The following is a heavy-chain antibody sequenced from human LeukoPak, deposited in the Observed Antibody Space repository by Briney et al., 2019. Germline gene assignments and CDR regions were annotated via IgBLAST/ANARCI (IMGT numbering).Heavy chain of an antibody. CDR3: ASVEGELLNYFDY. CDR2: ISSSSSYI. CDR1: GFTFSSYS. J-gene: IGHJ4*02. D-gene: IGHD1-26*01. Sequence: GGSLRLSCAASGFTFSSYSINWVRQAPGKGLEWVSSISSSSSYIYYADSVKGRFTISRDNAKNSLYLQMNSLRAEDTAVYYCASVEGELLNYFDYWGQGTLVTVSS. V-gene: IGHV3-21*01.